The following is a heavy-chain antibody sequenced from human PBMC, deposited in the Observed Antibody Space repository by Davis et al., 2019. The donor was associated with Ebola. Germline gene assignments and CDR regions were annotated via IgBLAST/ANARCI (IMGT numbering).Heavy chain of an antibody. CDR2: MNPNSGNT. CDR3: SRGARHIVVVIAIRDYYYGMDV. Sequence: ASAQVSCKASAYTFTSYDINWVRQATGQGLEWMGWMNPNSGNTGYAQKFQGRVTMTRNTSISTAYMELNSLRSEDTAVYYCSRGARHIVVVIAIRDYYYGMDVWGQGTTVTVSS. D-gene: IGHD2-21*01. J-gene: IGHJ6*02. V-gene: IGHV1-8*01. CDR1: AYTFTSYD.